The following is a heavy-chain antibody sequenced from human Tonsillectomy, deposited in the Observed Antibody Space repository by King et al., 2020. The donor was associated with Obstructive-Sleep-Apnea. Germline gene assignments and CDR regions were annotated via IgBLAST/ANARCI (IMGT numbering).Heavy chain of an antibody. Sequence: VQLQESGPGLVKPSETLSLTCTVSGVSVTSDDYYWRWVRQPPGKGLEWIGYMFYSGYTNYNPSLKSRVTISIDTSRNQFSLRMSSVTAADTAVYYCARDEAGTPMNFDYWGQGTLVTVSS. CDR2: MFYSGYT. CDR1: GVSVTSDDYY. CDR3: ARDEAGTPMNFDY. V-gene: IGHV4-61*08. D-gene: IGHD5-18*01. J-gene: IGHJ4*02.